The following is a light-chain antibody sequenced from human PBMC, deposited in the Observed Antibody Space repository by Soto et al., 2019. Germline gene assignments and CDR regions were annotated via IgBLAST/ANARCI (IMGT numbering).Light chain of an antibody. CDR1: QGISSD. V-gene: IGKV1-9*01. CDR2: AAS. Sequence: GDRVTITCQASQGISSDLAWYQQNPGKAPKLLIYAASTLQNGVPSTFSGSGSGTEFTLTISSLQPEDFGTYYCQQFKSYPITFGQGTRLEIK. J-gene: IGKJ5*01. CDR3: QQFKSYPIT.